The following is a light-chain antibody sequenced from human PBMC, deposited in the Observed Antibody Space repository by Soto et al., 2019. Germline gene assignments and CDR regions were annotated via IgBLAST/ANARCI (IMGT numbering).Light chain of an antibody. Sequence: DIVMTQSPLSLPVTPGEPASISCRSSQSLLHSNGYNFLDWYLQKPRQSTQLMIHLGSNRAYGVPDRFSGSGSGTDFTLRISRVEAEDVGVYYCMQALQTHPYTFGQGTKVDIK. CDR3: MQALQTHPYT. CDR1: QSLLHSNGYNF. V-gene: IGKV2-28*01. CDR2: LGS. J-gene: IGKJ2*01.